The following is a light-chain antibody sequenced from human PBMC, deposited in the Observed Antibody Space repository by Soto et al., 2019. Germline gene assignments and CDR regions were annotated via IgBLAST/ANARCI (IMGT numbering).Light chain of an antibody. V-gene: IGLV2-14*01. Sequence: QSVLTQPASVSGSPGQSITISCTGTSSDVGAHNFVSWYQQHPGKAPKLMIYEVSNRPSGVSDRFSGSKSGNTASLTISGLQAEDEADYYCNSYTNTAARVFGAGTKVIV. CDR3: NSYTNTAARV. J-gene: IGLJ1*01. CDR1: SSDVGAHNF. CDR2: EVS.